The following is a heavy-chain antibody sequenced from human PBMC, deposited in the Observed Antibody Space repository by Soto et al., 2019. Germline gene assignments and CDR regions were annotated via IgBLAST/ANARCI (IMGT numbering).Heavy chain of an antibody. CDR1: GGSISSYY. CDR3: ASTPAAAMWYYYYYMDV. V-gene: IGHV4-59*08. D-gene: IGHD2-2*01. Sequence: PSETLSLTCTVSGGSISSYYWSWIRQPPGKGLEWIGYIYYSGSTNYNPSIKSRVTISVDTSKNQFSLRLSSVTAADTAVYYCASTPAAAMWYYYYYMDVWGKGTTVTVSS. J-gene: IGHJ6*03. CDR2: IYYSGST.